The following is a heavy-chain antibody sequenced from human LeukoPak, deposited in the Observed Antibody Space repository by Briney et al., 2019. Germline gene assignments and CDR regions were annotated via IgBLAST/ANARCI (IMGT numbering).Heavy chain of an antibody. V-gene: IGHV1-8*01. J-gene: IGHJ6*02. CDR1: GYTFTSYD. D-gene: IGHD2-2*01. Sequence: ASVKVSCKASGYTFTSYDINWVRQATGQGPEWMGWMNPNSGNTGYAQKFQGRVTMTRNTSISTAYMELSSLRSEDTAVYYCARDIVVVPAAIRYYYYGMDVWGQGTTVTVSS. CDR2: MNPNSGNT. CDR3: ARDIVVVPAAIRYYYYGMDV.